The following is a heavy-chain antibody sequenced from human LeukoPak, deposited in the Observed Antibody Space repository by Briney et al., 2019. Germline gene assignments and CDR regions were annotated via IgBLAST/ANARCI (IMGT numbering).Heavy chain of an antibody. CDR1: GFTVSSNY. V-gene: IGHV3-66*01. Sequence: GGSLRLSCAASGFTVSSNYMSWVRQAPGKGLEWVSVIYFDGNTYHADSVKGRFTISRDNSKNTLYLQMNSLGAEDTAVYYCARLRSSSPVQVHWGQGTLVTVSS. CDR3: ARLRSSSPVQVH. D-gene: IGHD6-6*01. J-gene: IGHJ4*02. CDR2: IYFDGNT.